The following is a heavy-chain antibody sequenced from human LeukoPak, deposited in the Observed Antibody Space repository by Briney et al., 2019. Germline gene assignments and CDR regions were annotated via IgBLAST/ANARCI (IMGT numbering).Heavy chain of an antibody. J-gene: IGHJ5*02. CDR1: GGSFSGYY. D-gene: IGHD2-15*01. CDR3: ASRDGYCSGGSCHNWFDP. Sequence: SETLSLTCAVYGGSFSGYYWSWIRQPPGKGLEWIGEINHSGSTIYNPSLKSRVTISVDTSKNQFSLKLSSVTAADTAVYYCASRDGYCSGGSCHNWFDPWGQGTLVTVSS. CDR2: INHSGST. V-gene: IGHV4-34*01.